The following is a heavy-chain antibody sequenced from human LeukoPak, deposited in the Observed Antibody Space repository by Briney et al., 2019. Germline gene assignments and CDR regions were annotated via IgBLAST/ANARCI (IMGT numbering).Heavy chain of an antibody. V-gene: IGHV4-34*01. CDR3: ARGGLLWFGELSG. CDR2: INHSGST. CDR1: GGSFSGYY. J-gene: IGHJ4*02. D-gene: IGHD3-10*01. Sequence: SETLSLTCAVYGGSFSGYYWSWIRQPPGKGPEWIGEINHSGSTNYNPSLKSRVTISVDTSKNQFSLKLSSVTAADTAVYYCARGGLLWFGELSGWGQGTLVTVSS.